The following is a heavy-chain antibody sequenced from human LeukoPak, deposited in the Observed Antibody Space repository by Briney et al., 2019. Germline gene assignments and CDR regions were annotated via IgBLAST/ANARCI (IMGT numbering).Heavy chain of an antibody. Sequence: SETLSLSCTVSGGSISSGSFYWGWIRQPPGKRLEWIGSFYYSGSTYYNPSLESRVSISVDTSKNQFSLKLTSVTAADAAVYYCARVGSSGWPNWFDPWGQGTLVTVSS. D-gene: IGHD6-19*01. J-gene: IGHJ5*02. CDR1: GGSISSGSFY. CDR3: ARVGSSGWPNWFDP. CDR2: FYYSGST. V-gene: IGHV4-39*07.